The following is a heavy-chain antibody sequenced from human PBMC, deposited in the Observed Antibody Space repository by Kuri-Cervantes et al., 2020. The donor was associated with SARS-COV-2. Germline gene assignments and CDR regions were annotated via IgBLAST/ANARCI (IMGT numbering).Heavy chain of an antibody. V-gene: IGHV4-4*07. D-gene: IGHD3-22*01. Sequence: SETLSLTCTVSGGSISSYYWSWIRQPAGKGLEWIGRIYTSGSTNYNPSLKSRVTISVDTSKNQFSLKLSSVTAADTAVYYCARDHYDSSGYAFDIWGQGTMVTVSS. CDR1: GGSISSYY. CDR2: IYTSGST. J-gene: IGHJ3*02. CDR3: ARDHYDSSGYAFDI.